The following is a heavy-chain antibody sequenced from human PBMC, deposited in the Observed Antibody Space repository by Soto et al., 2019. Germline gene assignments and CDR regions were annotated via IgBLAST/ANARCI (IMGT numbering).Heavy chain of an antibody. D-gene: IGHD2-15*01. CDR3: AKASGVVAARKGNVYFDY. V-gene: IGHV3-23*01. CDR1: GFTFSSYA. Sequence: GGSLRLSCAASGFTFSSYAMSWVRQAPGKGLEWVSTISGSGGSTYYADSVKGRFTISRENSKNTLFLQMNSLRAEDTAVYYCAKASGVVAARKGNVYFDYWGQGTLVTVSS. CDR2: ISGSGGST. J-gene: IGHJ4*02.